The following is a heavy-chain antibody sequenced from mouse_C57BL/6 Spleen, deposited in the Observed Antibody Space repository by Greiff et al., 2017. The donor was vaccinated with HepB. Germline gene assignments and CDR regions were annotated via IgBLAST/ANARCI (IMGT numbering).Heavy chain of an antibody. V-gene: IGHV1-66*01. CDR3: AKGVVATDY. CDR2: IYPGSGNT. Sequence: VKVVESGPELVKPGASVKISCKASGYSFTSYYIHWVKQRPGQGLEWIGWIYPGSGNTKYNEKFKGKATLTADTSSSTAYMQLSSLTSEDSAVYYCAKGVVATDYWGQGTTLTVSS. J-gene: IGHJ2*01. D-gene: IGHD1-1*01. CDR1: GYSFTSYY.